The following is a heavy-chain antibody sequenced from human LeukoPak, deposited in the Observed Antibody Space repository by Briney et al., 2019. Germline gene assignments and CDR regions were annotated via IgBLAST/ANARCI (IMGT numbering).Heavy chain of an antibody. V-gene: IGHV4-34*01. CDR1: GGSFSGYY. Sequence: PSETLSLTCAVYGGSFSGYYWSWIRQPPGKGLEWIGEINHSGSTNYNPSLKSRVTISVDTSKNQFSLKLSSVTAADTAVYYCAREGYSSGFDPWGQGTLVTVSS. CDR2: INHSGST. CDR3: AREGYSSGFDP. D-gene: IGHD6-19*01. J-gene: IGHJ5*02.